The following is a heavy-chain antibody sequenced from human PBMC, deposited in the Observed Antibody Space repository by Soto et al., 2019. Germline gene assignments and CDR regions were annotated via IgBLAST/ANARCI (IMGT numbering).Heavy chain of an antibody. D-gene: IGHD3-22*01. J-gene: IGHJ1*01. V-gene: IGHV5-51*01. CDR1: GYSFTSYW. CDR3: ARLGYDSSGYYAEYFQH. Sequence: PGESLKISCKGSGYSFTSYWIGWVRQMPGKGLEWMGIIYPGDSDTRYSPSFQGQVTISADKSISTAYLQWSSLMASDTAMYYCARLGYDSSGYYAEYFQHWGQGTLVTVSS. CDR2: IYPGDSDT.